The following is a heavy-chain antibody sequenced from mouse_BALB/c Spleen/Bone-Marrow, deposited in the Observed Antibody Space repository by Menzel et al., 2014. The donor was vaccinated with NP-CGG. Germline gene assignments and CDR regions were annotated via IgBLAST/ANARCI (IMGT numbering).Heavy chain of an antibody. D-gene: IGHD3-2*02. V-gene: IGHV5-6-3*01. J-gene: IGHJ2*01. CDR3: AKNQEAFDY. CDR2: INSNGGIT. CDR1: GFTFSNYG. Sequence: EVQLVESGGGLVQPGGSLKLSCAASGFTFSNYGMFWVRQTPDKRLELVATINSNGGITYYPDNVKGQFTISRDNAKNTLYLQMSSLKSEDTAMYYCAKNQEAFDYWGQGTTLTVSS.